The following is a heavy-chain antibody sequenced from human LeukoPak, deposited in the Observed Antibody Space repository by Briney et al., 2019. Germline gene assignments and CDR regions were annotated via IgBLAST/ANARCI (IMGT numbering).Heavy chain of an antibody. V-gene: IGHV3-23*01. CDR3: AKGGGWLYYFDY. CDR2: ISGSGSTT. D-gene: IGHD4-23*01. Sequence: SGGSLRLSCAASGFSFSSYAMTWVRQAPGEGLEWVSGISGSGSTTYYADSVKGRFTISRDNSKNTLYLQMNSLRAEDTAVYYCAKGGGWLYYFDYWGQGTLVTVSS. J-gene: IGHJ4*02. CDR1: GFSFSSYA.